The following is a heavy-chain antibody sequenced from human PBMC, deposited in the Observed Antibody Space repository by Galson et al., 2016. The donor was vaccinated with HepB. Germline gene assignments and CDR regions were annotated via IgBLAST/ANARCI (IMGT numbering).Heavy chain of an antibody. Sequence: PALVKPTQTPTLTCPSPGFSPRTRGVGLGWIRQSPGKALEWLPAIYWVDDKRYSPSLESSLTITKDTSKNQVVLTMANMDPMDTTAYYCTYHRPDILTGYYPTCFDPWGQGTMVTVSS. D-gene: IGHD3-9*01. CDR3: TYHRPDILTGYYPTCFDP. V-gene: IGHV2-5*02. CDR1: GFSPRTRGVG. J-gene: IGHJ5*02. CDR2: IYWVDDK.